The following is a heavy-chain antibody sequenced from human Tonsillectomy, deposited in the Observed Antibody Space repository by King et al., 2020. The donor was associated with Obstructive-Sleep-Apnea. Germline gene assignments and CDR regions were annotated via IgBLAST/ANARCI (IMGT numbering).Heavy chain of an antibody. D-gene: IGHD3-10*01. J-gene: IGHJ4*02. CDR1: GGSISSGGYY. Sequence: VQLQESGPGLVKPSQTLSFTCSVSGGSISSGGYYWSWIRQHPGKGLEWIGCIYYSGSTYDNPPLNSRGTLSVYTSKNQFSLKRSSVTAADTAVYYCARVRTWFGELSLYYFDYWGQGTLVTVSS. V-gene: IGHV4-31*03. CDR3: ARVRTWFGELSLYYFDY. CDR2: IYYSGST.